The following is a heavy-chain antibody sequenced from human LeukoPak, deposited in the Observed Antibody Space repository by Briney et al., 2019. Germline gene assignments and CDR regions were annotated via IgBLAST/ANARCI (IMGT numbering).Heavy chain of an antibody. D-gene: IGHD2-21*02. Sequence: GGSLRLSCAASEFTFSNYDMSWVRQAPGKGLEWVSSISGSGGNTYYADSVKGRFIVSRDNSKNTLYLQMRNLRAEDTAVYYCAQEVGTLAFDYWGQGTLVTVSS. CDR3: AQEVGTLAFDY. V-gene: IGHV3-23*01. J-gene: IGHJ4*02. CDR1: EFTFSNYD. CDR2: ISGSGGNT.